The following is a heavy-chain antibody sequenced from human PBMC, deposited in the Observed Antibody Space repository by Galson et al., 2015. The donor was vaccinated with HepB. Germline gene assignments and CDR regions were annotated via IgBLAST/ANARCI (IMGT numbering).Heavy chain of an antibody. CDR2: ISAYNGNT. V-gene: IGHV1-18*04. CDR1: GYTSTNYG. CDR3: ARDGAMVGATVDY. D-gene: IGHD1-26*01. Sequence: SVKVSCKASGYTSTNYGFSWVRQAPGQGLEWMGWISAYNGNTNYAQKFQGRVTMTTDTSTSTAYMELRSLRSDDAAVYYCARDGAMVGATVDYWGQGTLVTVSS. J-gene: IGHJ4*02.